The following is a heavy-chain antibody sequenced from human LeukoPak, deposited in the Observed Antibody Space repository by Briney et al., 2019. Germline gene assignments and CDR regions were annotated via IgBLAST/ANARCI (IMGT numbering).Heavy chain of an antibody. D-gene: IGHD3-9*01. V-gene: IGHV3-30*02. Sequence: GGSLRLSCAASGSTFSSYGMHWVRQAPGKGLEWVAFIRYDGSNKYYADSVKGRFTISRDNSKNTLYLQMNSLRAEDTAVYYCAKEVLRYFDWPTPDYWGQGTLVTVSS. J-gene: IGHJ4*02. CDR2: IRYDGSNK. CDR1: GSTFSSYG. CDR3: AKEVLRYFDWPTPDY.